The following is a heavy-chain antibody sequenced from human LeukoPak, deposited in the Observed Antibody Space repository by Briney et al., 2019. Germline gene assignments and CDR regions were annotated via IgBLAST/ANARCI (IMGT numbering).Heavy chain of an antibody. D-gene: IGHD6-13*01. CDR1: GGTFSSYA. V-gene: IGHV1-69*04. CDR3: ASTLSSSWQNDAFDI. Sequence: SVKVPCKASGGTFSSYAISWVRQAPGQGLEWMGRIIPILGIANYAQKFQGRVTITADKSTSTAYMELSSLRSEDTAVYYCASTLSSSWQNDAFDIWGQGTMVTVSS. J-gene: IGHJ3*02. CDR2: IIPILGIA.